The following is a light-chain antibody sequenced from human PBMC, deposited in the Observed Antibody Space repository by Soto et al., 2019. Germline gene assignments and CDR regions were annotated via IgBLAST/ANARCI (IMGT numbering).Light chain of an antibody. CDR3: QQYGSYWT. Sequence: DIQMTQSPSTLSASVGDRVTITCRASQSVSSWLAWYQQKPWRAPKLLIYKASILQSGVPSRFSGSESATEFTLTINSRQPDDFATYYCQQYGSYWTFGQGTKGEI. J-gene: IGKJ1*01. CDR2: KAS. CDR1: QSVSSW. V-gene: IGKV1-5*03.